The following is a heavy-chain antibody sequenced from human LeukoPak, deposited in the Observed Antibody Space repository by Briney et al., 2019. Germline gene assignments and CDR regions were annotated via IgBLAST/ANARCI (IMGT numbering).Heavy chain of an antibody. V-gene: IGHV5-51*01. CDR1: GYSFTSYW. CDR2: IYPGDSDT. D-gene: IGHD2-2*01. CDR3: ARQREVPAAVYYFDY. Sequence: GESLQISCKGSGYSFTSYWIGWVRQMPGKGLEWMGIIYPGDSDTRYSPSFQGQVTISADKSISTAYLQWSSLKASDTAMYYCARQREVPAAVYYFDYWGQGTLVTVSS. J-gene: IGHJ4*02.